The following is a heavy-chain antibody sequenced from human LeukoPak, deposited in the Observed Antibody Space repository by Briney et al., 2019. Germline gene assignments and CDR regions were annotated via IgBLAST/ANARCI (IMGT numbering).Heavy chain of an antibody. D-gene: IGHD5-18*01. CDR2: INPNSGGT. Sequence: ASVKVSCKASGYTFTGYYMHWVRQAPGQGLEWMGWINPNSGGTNYAQKFQGRVTMTRDTSISTAYMELGRLRSDDTAVYYCARVGGYSYGYTFDYWGQGTLVTVSS. CDR3: ARVGGYSYGYTFDY. CDR1: GYTFTGYY. J-gene: IGHJ4*02. V-gene: IGHV1-2*02.